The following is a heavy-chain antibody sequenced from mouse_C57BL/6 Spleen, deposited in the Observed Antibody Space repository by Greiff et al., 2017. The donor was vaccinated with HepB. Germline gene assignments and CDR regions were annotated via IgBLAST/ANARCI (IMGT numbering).Heavy chain of an antibody. D-gene: IGHD2-3*01. CDR1: GYTFTSYW. V-gene: IGHV1-72*01. CDR2: IDPNSGGT. Sequence: QVQLKQSGAELVKPGASVKLSCKASGYTFTSYWMHWVKQRPGRGLEWIGRIDPNSGGTKYNEKFKSKATLTVDKPSSKADMQLSSLTSEDSAVYYCARSGWLLHYAMDYWGQGTSVTVSS. J-gene: IGHJ4*01. CDR3: ARSGWLLHYAMDY.